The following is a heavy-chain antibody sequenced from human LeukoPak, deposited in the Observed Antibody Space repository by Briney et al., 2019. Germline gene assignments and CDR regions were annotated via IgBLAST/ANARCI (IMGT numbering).Heavy chain of an antibody. D-gene: IGHD3-22*01. CDR3: TTPLITMIASLGGIDY. CDR2: IKSKTDGGTT. CDR1: GFSFSSYS. J-gene: IGHJ4*02. V-gene: IGHV3-15*07. Sequence: GGSLRLSCAASGFSFSSYSMNWVRQAPGKGLEWVGRIKSKTDGGTTDYAAPVKGRFTISRDDSKNTLYLQMNSLKTEDTAVYYCTTPLITMIASLGGIDYWGQGTLVTVSS.